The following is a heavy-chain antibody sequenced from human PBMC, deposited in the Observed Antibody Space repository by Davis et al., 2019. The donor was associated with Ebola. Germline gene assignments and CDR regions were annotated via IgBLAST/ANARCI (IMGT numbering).Heavy chain of an antibody. D-gene: IGHD3-3*01. CDR2: IWYDGSNK. CDR3: ARARITIFGVVIIGGYYGMDV. J-gene: IGHJ6*02. CDR1: GFTFSSYW. Sequence: GESLKISCAASGFTFSSYWMSWVRQAPGKGLEWVAVIWYDGSNKYYADSVKGRFTISRDNSKNTLYLQMNSLRAEDTAVYYCARARITIFGVVIIGGYYGMDVWGQGTTVTVSS. V-gene: IGHV3-33*08.